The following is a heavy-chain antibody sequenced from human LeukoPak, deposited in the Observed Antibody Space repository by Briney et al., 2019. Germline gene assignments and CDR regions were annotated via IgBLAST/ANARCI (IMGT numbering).Heavy chain of an antibody. V-gene: IGHV3-21*01. J-gene: IGHJ4*02. D-gene: IGHD5-24*01. CDR2: ISSSSSYI. Sequence: GGSLRLSYAASGFTFSSYSMNWVRQAPGKGLEWVSSISSSSSYIYYADSVKGRFTISRDNAKNSLYLQMNSLRAEDTAVYYCAREGVGWLHRDFGYWGQGTLVTVSS. CDR3: AREGVGWLHRDFGY. CDR1: GFTFSSYS.